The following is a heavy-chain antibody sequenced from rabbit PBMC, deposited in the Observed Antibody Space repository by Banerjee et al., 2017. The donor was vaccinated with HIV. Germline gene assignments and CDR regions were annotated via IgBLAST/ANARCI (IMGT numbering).Heavy chain of an antibody. CDR1: GFSFSSNYY. D-gene: IGHD4-1*01. CDR3: ARGVWNRVWGDL. J-gene: IGHJ4*01. CDR2: VDAENSGGT. Sequence: SGGDLVKPGASLTLTCTASGFSFSSNYYMCWGRQAPGKGLEWIACVDAENSGGTWYANWATGRFTISKTSSTAVTLQMTSLAAADTATYFCARGVWNRVWGDLWGQGTLVTVS. V-gene: IGHV1S40*01.